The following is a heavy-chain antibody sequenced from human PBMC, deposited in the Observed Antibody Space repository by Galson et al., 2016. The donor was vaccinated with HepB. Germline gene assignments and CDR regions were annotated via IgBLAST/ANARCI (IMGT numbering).Heavy chain of an antibody. CDR1: GFTFSSYG. V-gene: IGHV3-23*01. Sequence: SLRLSCAASGFTFSSYGMHWVRQAPGKGLEWVSGISDSGVTSYYADSVKGRFIISRDNSKNTLYLQMNSLRAEDTALYYCAKDHGYDYADYFDYWGQGTLVIVSS. CDR2: ISDSGVTS. D-gene: IGHD3-22*01. CDR3: AKDHGYDYADYFDY. J-gene: IGHJ4*02.